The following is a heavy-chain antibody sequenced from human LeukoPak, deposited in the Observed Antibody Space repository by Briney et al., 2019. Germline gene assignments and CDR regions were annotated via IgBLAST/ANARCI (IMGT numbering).Heavy chain of an antibody. CDR3: ARGQYYGSGSHNWFDP. D-gene: IGHD3-10*01. V-gene: IGHV1-18*04. Sequence: ASVKVSCKASGYTFTSYGISWVRQAPGQGLEWMGWISAYNGNTNYAQKLQGRVTMTTDTSTNTAYMELRSLRSDDTAVYYCARGQYYGSGSHNWFDPWGQGTLVTVSS. J-gene: IGHJ5*02. CDR2: ISAYNGNT. CDR1: GYTFTSYG.